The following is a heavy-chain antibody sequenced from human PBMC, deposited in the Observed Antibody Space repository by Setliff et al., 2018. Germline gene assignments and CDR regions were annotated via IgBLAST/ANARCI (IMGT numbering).Heavy chain of an antibody. D-gene: IGHD3-3*01. Sequence: SETLSLTCTVSGGSVSNSGFFWGWLRQAPGKGLEWIGNIYGSGSSNYNASLKSRLIITRDTSKNQFSLTLTSVTAADTAVYYCARVTGFLYIDVWGKGTTVTVSS. V-gene: IGHV4-39*07. CDR3: ARVTGFLYIDV. CDR2: IYGSGSS. J-gene: IGHJ6*03. CDR1: GGSVSNSGFF.